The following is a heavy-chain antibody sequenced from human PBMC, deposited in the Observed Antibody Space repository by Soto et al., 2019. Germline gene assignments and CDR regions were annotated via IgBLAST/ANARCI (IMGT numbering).Heavy chain of an antibody. J-gene: IGHJ5*02. Sequence: QVQLVQSGAEVKKPGASVKVSCKASGYTFTDYHIHWVRQAPGQGLEFMGWINTNNGGAGSAQQFQGRVTVTRDTSIATVYMELSNLRSDDTALYYCARERGRDTLQPSDNWIDTWGQGTLITVSS. CDR1: GYTFTDYH. CDR3: ARERGRDTLQPSDNWIDT. D-gene: IGHD2-21*01. CDR2: INTNNGGA. V-gene: IGHV1-2*02.